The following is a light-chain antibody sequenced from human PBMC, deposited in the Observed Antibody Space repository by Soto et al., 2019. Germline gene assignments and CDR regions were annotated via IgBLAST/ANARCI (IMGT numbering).Light chain of an antibody. CDR1: QSISSN. CDR3: QQYNNWPAGT. Sequence: EIGMTQYPATLSVSPVERATLSCRSSQSISSNLAWYLQKVGQAPRLLIYGASTRAPGISARFSGSGSGTEFTLTISSLQSEDFAVYYCQQYNNWPAGTFGQGTKVDIK. V-gene: IGKV3-15*01. CDR2: GAS. J-gene: IGKJ1*01.